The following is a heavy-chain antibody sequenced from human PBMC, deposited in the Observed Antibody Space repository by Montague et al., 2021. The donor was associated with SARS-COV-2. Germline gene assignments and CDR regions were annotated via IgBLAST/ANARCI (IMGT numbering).Heavy chain of an antibody. CDR1: GGSFSGYY. V-gene: IGHV4-34*01. CDR3: ARFAYRLLFIASYYGMDV. J-gene: IGHJ6*02. CDR2: ISLSGST. Sequence: SETLSLTCAVYGGSFSGYYWCWIRQPPGKGLEWTGEISLSGSTNSNPSLTSRVPISIATSKDQFSLKLSSVTAADAAMYYCARFAYRLLFIASYYGMDVWGQGTTVTVSS. D-gene: IGHD2-2*01.